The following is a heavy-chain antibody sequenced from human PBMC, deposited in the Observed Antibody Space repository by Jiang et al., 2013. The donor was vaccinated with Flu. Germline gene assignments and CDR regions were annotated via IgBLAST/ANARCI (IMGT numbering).Heavy chain of an antibody. CDR1: SGSISSHY. CDR2: IHNSGTT. CDR3: ARSYCGGDCYSMFGYSYYGMDV. J-gene: IGHJ6*02. Sequence: GSGLVKPSETLSRTCTVSSGSISSHYWSWIRQPPGKGLEWIGYIHNSGTTNYNPSLKSRVTISIDTSTNQFSLKLISVTAPDTAVYYCARSYCGGDCYSMFGYSYYGMDVWGQGTTVTSP. V-gene: IGHV4-59*08. D-gene: IGHD2-21*02.